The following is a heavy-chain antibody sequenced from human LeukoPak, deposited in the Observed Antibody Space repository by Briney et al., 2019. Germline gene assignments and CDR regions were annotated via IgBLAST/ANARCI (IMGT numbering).Heavy chain of an antibody. V-gene: IGHV3-48*01. Sequence: PGGSLRLACAASGFTFSSYSMNWVRQAPGKGLEWVSYISSSSSTIYYADSVKGRFTISRDNAKNSLYLQMNSLRAEDTAVYYCARADIAVAGPPFDYWGQGTLVTVSS. D-gene: IGHD6-19*01. J-gene: IGHJ4*02. CDR1: GFTFSSYS. CDR3: ARADIAVAGPPFDY. CDR2: ISSSSSTI.